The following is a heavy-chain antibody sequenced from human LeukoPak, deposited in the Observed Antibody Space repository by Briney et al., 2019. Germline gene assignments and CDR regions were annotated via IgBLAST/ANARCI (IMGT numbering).Heavy chain of an antibody. CDR1: GYSFTSYW. CDR2: IYPGDSDT. V-gene: IGHV5-51*01. J-gene: IGHJ4*02. Sequence: GESLKISCKGSGYSFTSYWIGWVRQMPGKGLEWMGIIYPGDSDTRYSPSFQGQVTISADKSISTACLQWSSLKASDTAMYYCVRPGNYGYTRFDYWGQGTLVTVSS. CDR3: VRPGNYGYTRFDY. D-gene: IGHD5-18*01.